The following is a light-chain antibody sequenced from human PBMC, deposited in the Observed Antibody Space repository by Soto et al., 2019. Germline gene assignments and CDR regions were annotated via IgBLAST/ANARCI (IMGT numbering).Light chain of an antibody. Sequence: QSALTQPASLSGCPGQSITISCTGTSSDNGGYNYVSWYQQHPGKAPKLIIHDVTNRPSGVSDRFFGSKSGNTASLTISGLQAEDEADYYCSSYRASSTTHYVFGTGTKVTVL. V-gene: IGLV2-14*03. CDR1: SSDNGGYNY. CDR3: SSYRASSTTHYV. J-gene: IGLJ1*01. CDR2: DVT.